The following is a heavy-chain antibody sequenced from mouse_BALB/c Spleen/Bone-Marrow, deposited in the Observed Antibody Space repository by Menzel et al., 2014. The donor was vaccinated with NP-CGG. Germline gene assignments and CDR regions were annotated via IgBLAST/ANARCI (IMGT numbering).Heavy chain of an antibody. J-gene: IGHJ2*01. CDR3: ARELYYFDY. CDR1: GISITSGNYR. CDR2: IYYSGTI. V-gene: IGHV3-5*02. Sequence: EVQLQQSGPGLVKPSQTVSLTCTVTGISITSGNYRWSWIRQFPGNKLEWIGYIYYSGTITYNPSLTSRTTITRDTSKNQFFLEMNSLTAEDTATYYCARELYYFDYWGQGTTLTVSS.